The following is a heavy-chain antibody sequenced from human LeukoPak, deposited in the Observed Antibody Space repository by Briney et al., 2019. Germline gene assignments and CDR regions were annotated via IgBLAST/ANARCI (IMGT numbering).Heavy chain of an antibody. J-gene: IGHJ4*02. D-gene: IGHD1-26*01. CDR1: GGSFSSGGYY. CDR2: IYYSGST. CDR3: ARGWEP. V-gene: IGHV4-31*03. Sequence: SETLSLTCTVSGGSFSSGGYYWSWIRQHPGKGLEWIGYIYYSGSTYYNPSLKSRVAISVDTSRSQFSLMVSSVTAADTAVYYCARGWEPGGQGTLVTVSS.